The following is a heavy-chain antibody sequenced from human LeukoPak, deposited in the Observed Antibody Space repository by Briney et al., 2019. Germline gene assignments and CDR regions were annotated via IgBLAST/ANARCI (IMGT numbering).Heavy chain of an antibody. D-gene: IGHD3-22*01. V-gene: IGHV3-33*01. CDR2: IWYDGSNK. CDR3: ARGRSPYYYDSSGYLDY. Sequence: GGSLGLSCAAPGFTFSSYGMHWVRQAPGKGLEWVAVIWYDGSNKYYADSVKGRFTISRDNSKNTLYLQMNSLRAEDTAVYYCARGRSPYYYDSSGYLDYWGQGTLVTVSS. J-gene: IGHJ4*02. CDR1: GFTFSSYG.